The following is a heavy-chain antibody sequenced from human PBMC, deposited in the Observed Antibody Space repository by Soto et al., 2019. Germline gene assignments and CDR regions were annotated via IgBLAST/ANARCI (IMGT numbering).Heavy chain of an antibody. Sequence: QVQLVQSGAELKKPGSSVKVSCEASGGSFTSYSFTWVRQAPGQGLEWMGRIIPIQGKANYALKFQDRVTITADRSTRPVYMELTSLRPEDTAVYFCAKSLLFVDHGYRDVWGKGTTVTVSS. CDR2: IIPIQGKA. D-gene: IGHD2-21*01. J-gene: IGHJ6*03. CDR3: AKSLLFVDHGYRDV. V-gene: IGHV1-69*02. CDR1: GGSFTSYS.